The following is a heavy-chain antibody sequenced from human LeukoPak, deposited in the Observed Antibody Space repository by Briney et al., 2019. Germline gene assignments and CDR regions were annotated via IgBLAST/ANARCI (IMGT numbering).Heavy chain of an antibody. V-gene: IGHV3-7*01. Sequence: HPGGSLRLSCAASGFTFSSYWMGWVRQSPGKGLEWVANINQDGSENHYVDSVKGRFTISRDNAKNSVFVQMNGLRVEDTAVYYCVRAGGSSWSDFWGQGTLVTVSS. CDR1: GFTFSSYW. D-gene: IGHD6-13*01. J-gene: IGHJ4*02. CDR3: VRAGGSSWSDF. CDR2: INQDGSEN.